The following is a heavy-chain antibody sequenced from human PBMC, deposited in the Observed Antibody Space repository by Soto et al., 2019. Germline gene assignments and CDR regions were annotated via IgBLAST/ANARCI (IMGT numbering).Heavy chain of an antibody. Sequence: GGSLRLSCAASGFTFSSYAMSWVRQAPGKGLEWVSAISGSGGSTYYADSVRGRFTISRDNSKNTLYLQMNSLRAEDTAVYYCAKDRYSSSWYDYWGQGTLVTVSS. CDR2: ISGSGGST. CDR3: AKDRYSSSWYDY. CDR1: GFTFSSYA. D-gene: IGHD6-13*01. J-gene: IGHJ4*02. V-gene: IGHV3-23*01.